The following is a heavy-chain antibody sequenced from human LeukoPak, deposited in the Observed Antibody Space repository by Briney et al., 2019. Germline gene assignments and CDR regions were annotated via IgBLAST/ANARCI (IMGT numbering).Heavy chain of an antibody. CDR2: IGVGSRTI. Sequence: PGGSLRLSCVASGFTFSSFSMGWVRQAPGKGLEWISYIGVGSRTIYYADSVKGRFTISRDDAKNSLLLQMVNLRAEDTAVYYCARKALLNFWGQGTQVAVSS. D-gene: IGHD2/OR15-2a*01. V-gene: IGHV3-48*01. CDR3: ARKALLNF. J-gene: IGHJ4*02. CDR1: GFTFSSFS.